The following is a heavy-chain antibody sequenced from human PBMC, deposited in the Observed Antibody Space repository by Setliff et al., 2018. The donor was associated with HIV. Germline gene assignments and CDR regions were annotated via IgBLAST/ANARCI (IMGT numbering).Heavy chain of an antibody. V-gene: IGHV1-2*06. CDR2: IDPNSGGT. J-gene: IGHJ4*02. Sequence: GASVKVSCKASGYSFTGHYIHWVRQAPGQGLEWLGRIDPNSGGTKYAQKFQGRVTMTRDTSITTAYMELRGLRSDDTAVYYCARDVGYCTATSCQTGFDYWGQGTLVTVSS. D-gene: IGHD2-8*02. CDR3: ARDVGYCTATSCQTGFDY. CDR1: GYSFTGHY.